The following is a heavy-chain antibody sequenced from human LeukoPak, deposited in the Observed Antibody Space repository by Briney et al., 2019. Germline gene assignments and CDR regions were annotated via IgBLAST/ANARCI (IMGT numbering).Heavy chain of an antibody. J-gene: IGHJ5*02. Sequence: GGSLRLSCAASGFTFSSYAVSWVRQAPGKGLEWVSAISGSGGSTYYADSVKGRFTISRDNSKNTLYLQMNSLRAEDTAVYYCAKVLGGYDTNWFDPWGQGTLVTVSS. CDR3: AKVLGGYDTNWFDP. CDR1: GFTFSSYA. CDR2: ISGSGGST. V-gene: IGHV3-23*01. D-gene: IGHD5-12*01.